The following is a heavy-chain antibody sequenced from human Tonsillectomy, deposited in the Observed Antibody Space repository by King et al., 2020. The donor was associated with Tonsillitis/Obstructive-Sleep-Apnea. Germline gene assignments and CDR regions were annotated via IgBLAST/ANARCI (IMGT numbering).Heavy chain of an antibody. J-gene: IGHJ3*02. V-gene: IGHV4-39*01. CDR3: ARRVGSAFDI. CDR2: TFHSGNT. Sequence: LQLQESGPGLVKPSETLSLTCTVSGGSIRSSTYYWGWIRQPPGKGLEWIGSTFHSGNTCYKPSLKSRVTISVDTSENQFSLKLSSVTAADTAVYYCARRVGSAFDIWGQGTMVTVSS. CDR1: GGSIRSSTYY.